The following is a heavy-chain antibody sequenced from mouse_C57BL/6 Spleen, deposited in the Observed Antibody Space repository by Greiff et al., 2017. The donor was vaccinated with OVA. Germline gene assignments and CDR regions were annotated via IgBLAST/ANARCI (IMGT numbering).Heavy chain of an antibody. CDR3: ARLKSNYDGRDY. V-gene: IGHV1-64*01. D-gene: IGHD2-5*01. CDR2: IHPNSGST. J-gene: IGHJ2*01. CDR1: GYTFTSYW. Sequence: QVQLQQPGAELVKPGASVKLSCKASGYTFTSYWMHWVKQRPGQGLEWIGMIHPNSGSTNYNEKFKSKATLTVDKSSSTAYMQLSSLTSEDSAVYYCARLKSNYDGRDYWGQGTTLTVSS.